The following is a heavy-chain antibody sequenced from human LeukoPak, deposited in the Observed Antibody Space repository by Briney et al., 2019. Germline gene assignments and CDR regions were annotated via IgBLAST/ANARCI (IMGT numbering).Heavy chain of an antibody. CDR2: IRSKANSYAT. CDR3: TRAETVYFDY. Sequence: QAGGSLRLACAASGFTFSGSAMHWVRQASGKGLEWVGRIRSKANSYATAYAASVKGRFTISRDDSKNTAYLQMNGLKTEDTAVYYCTRAETVYFDYWGQGTLVTVSS. V-gene: IGHV3-73*01. J-gene: IGHJ4*02. CDR1: GFTFSGSA.